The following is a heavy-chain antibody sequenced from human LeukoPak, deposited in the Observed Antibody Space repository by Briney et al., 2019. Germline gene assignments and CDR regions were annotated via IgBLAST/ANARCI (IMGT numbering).Heavy chain of an antibody. CDR3: ARRLNYYDSSGYYSNFDY. D-gene: IGHD3-22*01. J-gene: IGHJ4*02. CDR1: GFTFSSYA. V-gene: IGHV3-30-3*01. Sequence: GRSLRLSCAASGFTFSSYAMHWVRQAPGKGLEWVAVISYDGSNKYYADSVKGRFTISRDNSKNTLYLQMNSLRAEDTAVYYCARRLNYYDSSGYYSNFDYWGQGTLVTVSS. CDR2: ISYDGSNK.